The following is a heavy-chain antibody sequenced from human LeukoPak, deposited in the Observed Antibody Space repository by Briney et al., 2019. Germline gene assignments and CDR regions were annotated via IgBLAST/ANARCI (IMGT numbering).Heavy chain of an antibody. D-gene: IGHD3-3*01. V-gene: IGHV3-21*01. J-gene: IGHJ6*02. Sequence: GGSLRLSCAASGFTFSSYAMSWVRQAPGKGLEWVSCISSGGTYIYNADSVKGRFTISKDNAKNSLYLQMNNLRAEDTAVYYCASRLFGGPNYYYYGMDVWGQGTTVTVSS. CDR3: ASRLFGGPNYYYYGMDV. CDR2: ISSGGTYI. CDR1: GFTFSSYA.